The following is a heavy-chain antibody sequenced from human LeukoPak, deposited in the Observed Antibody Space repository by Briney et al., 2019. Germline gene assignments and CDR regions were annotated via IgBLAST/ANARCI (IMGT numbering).Heavy chain of an antibody. CDR1: GGSFSGYY. D-gene: IGHD3-16*01. CDR3: ARARGLGAAPGGEDY. Sequence: KPSETLSLTCAVYGGSFSGYYWSWIRQPPGKGLEWIGEINHSGSTNYNPSLKSRVTISVDTSKNQFSLKLSSVTAADTAVYYCARARGLGAAPGGEDYWGQGTLVTVSS. V-gene: IGHV4-34*01. CDR2: INHSGST. J-gene: IGHJ4*02.